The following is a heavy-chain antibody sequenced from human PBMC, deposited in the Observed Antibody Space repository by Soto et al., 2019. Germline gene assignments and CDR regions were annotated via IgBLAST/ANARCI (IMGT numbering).Heavy chain of an antibody. Sequence: SENLSLTCTVSGAFISGYYWSWIRQPAGKGLEWIGRIYTSGSTKYSPSLKSRATMSVDTSKKQFSLKLNSVTAADTAVYYCARESTVAGTDNWFDSWGQGTLVTVSS. V-gene: IGHV4-4*07. J-gene: IGHJ5*01. CDR3: ARESTVAGTDNWFDS. CDR2: IYTSGST. CDR1: GAFISGYY. D-gene: IGHD6-13*01.